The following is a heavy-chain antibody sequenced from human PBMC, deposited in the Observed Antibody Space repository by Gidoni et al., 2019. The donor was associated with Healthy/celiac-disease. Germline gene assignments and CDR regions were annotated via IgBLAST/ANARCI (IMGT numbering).Heavy chain of an antibody. D-gene: IGHD6-19*01. CDR3: ARGSRGIAVAGRFDY. V-gene: IGHV3-30*04. Sequence: QVQLVESGGGVVQPGRSLRLSCAASGFTFSSYAMHWVRQAPGKGLEWVAVISYDGSNKYYADSVKGRFTISRDNSKTTLYLQMNSLRAEDTAVYYCARGSRGIAVAGRFDYWGQGTLVTVSS. CDR2: ISYDGSNK. CDR1: GFTFSSYA. J-gene: IGHJ4*02.